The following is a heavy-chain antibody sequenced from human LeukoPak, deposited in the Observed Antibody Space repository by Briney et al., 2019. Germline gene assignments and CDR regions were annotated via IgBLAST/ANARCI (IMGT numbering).Heavy chain of an antibody. CDR1: GYTFTGYY. D-gene: IGHD3-3*01. CDR2: ISAYNGNT. CDR3: ARDQGGKDFWSGYCSRNWFDP. V-gene: IGHV1-18*04. Sequence: GASVKVSCKASGYTFTGYYMHWVRQAPGQGLEWMGWISAYNGNTNYAQKLQGRVTMTTDTSTSTAYMELRSLRSDDTAVYYCARDQGGKDFWSGYCSRNWFDPWGQGTLVTVSS. J-gene: IGHJ5*02.